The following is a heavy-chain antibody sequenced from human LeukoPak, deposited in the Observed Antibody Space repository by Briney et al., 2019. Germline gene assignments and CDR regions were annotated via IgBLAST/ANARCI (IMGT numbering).Heavy chain of an antibody. J-gene: IGHJ4*02. CDR3: ASLYRGYCSSTSCYETDY. CDR2: IYYSGST. D-gene: IGHD2-2*01. CDR1: GGSVSSSSYY. Sequence: SETLSLTCTVSGGSVSSSSYYWGWIRQPPGKGLEWIGSIYYSGSTYYNPSLKSRVTISVDTSKNQFSLKLSSVTAADTAVYYCASLYRGYCSSTSCYETDYWGQGTLVTVSS. V-gene: IGHV4-39*01.